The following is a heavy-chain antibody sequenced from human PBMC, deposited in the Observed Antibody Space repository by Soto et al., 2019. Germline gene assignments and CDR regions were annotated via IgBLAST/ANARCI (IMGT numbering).Heavy chain of an antibody. CDR1: GGTFSRYT. CDR2: ITPMFGTP. CDR3: ARDGTLYDSSAYYYLY. Sequence: QVQLVQSGAEVKKPGSSVKVSCKASGGTFSRYTITWVRQAPGQGREWMGVITPMFGTPNDAQKFQGRVTITADASTSTAYMELSSLTSEDTALYYCARDGTLYDSSAYYYLYWGQGTLVTVSS. V-gene: IGHV1-69*01. J-gene: IGHJ4*02. D-gene: IGHD3-22*01.